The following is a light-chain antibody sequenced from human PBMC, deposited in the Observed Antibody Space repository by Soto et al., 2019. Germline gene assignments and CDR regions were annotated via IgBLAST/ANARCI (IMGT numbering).Light chain of an antibody. V-gene: IGKV1-5*03. CDR3: QQYNSYSVT. CDR1: QSISSW. CDR2: KAS. J-gene: IGKJ1*01. Sequence: DIPMTQSPSTLSASVGDRVTITCRASQSISSWLAWYQQKPGKAPNLLIYKASSLESGVPSRFSGSGSGTEFTLTISSLQPDDFATYYCQQYNSYSVTFGPGTKVEIK.